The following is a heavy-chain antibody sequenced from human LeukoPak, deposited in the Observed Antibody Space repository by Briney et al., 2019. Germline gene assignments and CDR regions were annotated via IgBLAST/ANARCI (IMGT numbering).Heavy chain of an antibody. CDR1: GGSFSGYY. V-gene: IGHV4-34*01. CDR3: ARREVVDIVPTIPLSDY. J-gene: IGHJ4*02. Sequence: SETLSLTCAVYGGSFSGYYWSWIRQPPGKGLEWIGEINHSGSTNYNPSLKSRVSISLDTSKNQFSLNLNSVTAADTAVYYCARREVVDIVPTIPLSDYWGLGSLVIVSS. D-gene: IGHD5-12*01. CDR2: INHSGST.